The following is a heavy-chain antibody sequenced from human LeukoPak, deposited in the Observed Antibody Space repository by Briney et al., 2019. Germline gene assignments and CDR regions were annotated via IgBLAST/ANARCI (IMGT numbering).Heavy chain of an antibody. J-gene: IGHJ3*02. D-gene: IGHD1-26*01. CDR3: ARDKPRDLGARGPDAFDI. CDR2: ISYDGSSK. V-gene: IGHV3-30*03. CDR1: GFIFSSYG. Sequence: PGGSLRLSCVASGFIFSSYGMHWVRQAPGKGLEWVAIISYDGSSKYFADSVKGRFTISRDNSENTLYLQMNSLRAEDTAVYYCARDKPRDLGARGPDAFDIWGQGTMVTVSS.